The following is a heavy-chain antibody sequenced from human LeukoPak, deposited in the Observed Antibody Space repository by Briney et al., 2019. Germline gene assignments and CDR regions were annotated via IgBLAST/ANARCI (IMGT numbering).Heavy chain of an antibody. D-gene: IGHD5-24*01. CDR2: ISSSGSTM. CDR1: GFTFSSYE. J-gene: IGHJ4*02. CDR3: VKGGGGLATITSLQY. V-gene: IGHV3-48*03. Sequence: GGSLRLSCAASGFTFSSYEMNWVRQAPGKGLEWVSYISSSGSTMYYADSVKGRFSISRDNSKNSLYLQMNSLRREDTALYYCVKGGGGLATITSLQYWGQGTLVTVSS.